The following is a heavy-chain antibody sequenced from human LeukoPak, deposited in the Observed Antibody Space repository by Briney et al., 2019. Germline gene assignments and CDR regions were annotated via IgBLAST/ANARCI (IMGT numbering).Heavy chain of an antibody. V-gene: IGHV3-23*01. CDR3: AKLGVYYYDISGYFF. Sequence: GGSLRLSCAASGFTFSSYAMSWVRQAPGKGLEWVSSISGSGGCTYYADSVKGRFTISRDNSKNTLYLQMSSLRAEDTAVYYCAKLGVYYYDISGYFFWGQGTMVTVSP. CDR2: ISGSGGCT. D-gene: IGHD3-22*01. CDR1: GFTFSSYA. J-gene: IGHJ3*01.